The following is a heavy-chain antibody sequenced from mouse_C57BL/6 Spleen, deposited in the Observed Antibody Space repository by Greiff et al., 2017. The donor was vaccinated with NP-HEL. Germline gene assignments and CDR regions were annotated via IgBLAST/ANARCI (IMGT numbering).Heavy chain of an antibody. CDR3: ARSGVPDNYFDY. J-gene: IGHJ2*01. CDR2: IHPNSGST. Sequence: QVHVKQPGAELVKPGASVKLSCKASGYTFTSYWMHWVKQRPGQGLEWIGMIHPNSGSTNYNEKFKSKATLTVDKSSSTAYMQLSSLTSEDSAVYYCARSGVPDNYFDYWGQGTTLTVSS. V-gene: IGHV1-64*01. CDR1: GYTFTSYW.